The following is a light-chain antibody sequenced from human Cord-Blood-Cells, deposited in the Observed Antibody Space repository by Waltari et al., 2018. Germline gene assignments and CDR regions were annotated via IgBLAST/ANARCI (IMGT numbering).Light chain of an antibody. CDR3: SSYTSSSTWV. CDR2: DVS. Sequence: QSALTQPASVSGSPGQSITISCTGTSSDVGGHNYVSWYQQNPGKAPKLMIYDVSKRPSGVSNRFSGSKSGNTASLTISGLQAEDEADYYCSSYTSSSTWVFGGGTKLTVL. CDR1: SSDVGGHNY. J-gene: IGLJ3*02. V-gene: IGLV2-14*01.